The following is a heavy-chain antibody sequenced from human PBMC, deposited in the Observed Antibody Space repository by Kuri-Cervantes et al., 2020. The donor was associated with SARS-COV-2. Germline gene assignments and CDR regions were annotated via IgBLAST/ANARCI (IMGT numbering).Heavy chain of an antibody. J-gene: IGHJ6*02. CDR2: ISGSGGST. D-gene: IGHD2-8*01. V-gene: IGHV3-23*01. CDR1: GFTFSSYA. Sequence: GESLKISCAASGFTFSSYAMSWVRQAPGKGLEWVSAISGSGGSTYYADSVKGRFTISRDDSKNTAYLQMNSLKTEDTAVYYCTRHGGGCTNGVCLYYYYYGMDVWGQGTTVTVSS. CDR3: TRHGGGCTNGVCLYYYYYGMDV.